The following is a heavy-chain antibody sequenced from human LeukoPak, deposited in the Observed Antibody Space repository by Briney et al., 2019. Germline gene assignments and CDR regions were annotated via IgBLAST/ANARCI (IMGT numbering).Heavy chain of an antibody. D-gene: IGHD4-23*01. CDR3: ARAYYGGNSGLSDY. CDR2: ISAYNGNT. Sequence: ASVKVSCKASGYTFTSYGISWVRQAPGQGLEWMGWISAYNGNTNYAQKLQGRVTMTTDTSTSTAYMELSSLRSEDTAVYYCARAYYGGNSGLSDYWGQGTLVTVSS. J-gene: IGHJ4*02. CDR1: GYTFTSYG. V-gene: IGHV1-18*01.